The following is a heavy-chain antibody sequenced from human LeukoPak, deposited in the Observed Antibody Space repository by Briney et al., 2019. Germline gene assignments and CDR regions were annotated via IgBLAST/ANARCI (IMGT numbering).Heavy chain of an antibody. D-gene: IGHD1-26*01. V-gene: IGHV3-23*01. Sequence: GGSLRLSCAATGLTFINSVLTWVRQAPGKGLEWVSTITSSGNTTYYADSVKGRFTISRDNSQNTLFLQMNSLRVEDTAVYYCAHLVGTTPFDYWGQGTLVTVSS. CDR2: ITSSGNTT. CDR3: AHLVGTTPFDY. CDR1: GLTFINSV. J-gene: IGHJ4*02.